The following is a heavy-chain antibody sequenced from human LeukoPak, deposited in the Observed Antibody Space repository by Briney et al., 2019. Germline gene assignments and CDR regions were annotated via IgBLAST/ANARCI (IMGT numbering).Heavy chain of an antibody. Sequence: GGSLRLSCAASGFTFCSYAMSWVRQAPGKGLEWVSAISGSGGSTYYADSVKGRFTISRDNANNLLHLQMNSLRDEDTAVYYCARDEVGGPLAYWGQGTLVTVSS. CDR2: ISGSGGST. CDR3: ARDEVGGPLAY. J-gene: IGHJ4*02. V-gene: IGHV3-23*01. CDR1: GFTFCSYA.